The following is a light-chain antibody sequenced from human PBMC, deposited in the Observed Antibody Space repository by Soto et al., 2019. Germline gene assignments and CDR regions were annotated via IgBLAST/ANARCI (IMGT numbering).Light chain of an antibody. Sequence: DIQMTQSPSSLSASVGDRVTITCQASQDISNYLNWYQQKPGKAPKLLIYDASNLETGVPSRFSGSGSGTDFTFTISSLQPEDIATYYCQQYDNLHPNFGKGTKADIX. CDR1: QDISNY. CDR3: QQYDNLHPN. J-gene: IGKJ2*01. V-gene: IGKV1-33*01. CDR2: DAS.